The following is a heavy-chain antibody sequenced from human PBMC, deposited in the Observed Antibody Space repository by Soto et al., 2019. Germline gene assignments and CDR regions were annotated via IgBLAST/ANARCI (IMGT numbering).Heavy chain of an antibody. CDR3: AKGPHYGSADY. D-gene: IGHD3-10*01. Sequence: GGSLRLSCAASGSTFSSYATSWVRQAPGKGLEWVSAISGSGGSTYYADSVKGRFTISRDNSKNTLYLQMNSLRAEDTAVYYCAKGPHYGSADYWGQGTLVNVSS. J-gene: IGHJ4*02. CDR1: GSTFSSYA. V-gene: IGHV3-23*01. CDR2: ISGSGGST.